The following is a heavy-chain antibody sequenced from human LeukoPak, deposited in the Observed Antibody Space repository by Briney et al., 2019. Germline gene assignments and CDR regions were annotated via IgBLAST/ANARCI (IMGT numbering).Heavy chain of an antibody. J-gene: IGHJ4*02. Sequence: SGGSLRLSCAASGFTFSTYWMSWVRQAPGKGLEWVASIKQDGSDKYYVDSVKGRFTISRDNSKNTLYLQMNSLRAEDTAVYYCAKARPLRTTVVTNFDYWGQGTLVTVSS. CDR1: GFTFSTYW. V-gene: IGHV3-7*01. CDR3: AKARPLRTTVVTNFDY. D-gene: IGHD4-23*01. CDR2: IKQDGSDK.